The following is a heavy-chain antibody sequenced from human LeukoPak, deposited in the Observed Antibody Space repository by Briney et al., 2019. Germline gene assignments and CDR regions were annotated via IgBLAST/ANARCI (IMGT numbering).Heavy chain of an antibody. CDR1: GFTFSDYY. Sequence: GGSLRLSCAASGFTFSDYYMSWIRQAPGKGLEWVSYISSSSSYTNYADSVKGRFTISRDNAKNSLYLQTNSLRAEDTAVYYCARVDRASGWSKDIVVVPAVHNWFDPWGQGTLVTVSS. CDR3: ARVDRASGWSKDIVVVPAVHNWFDP. V-gene: IGHV3-11*06. D-gene: IGHD2-2*01. J-gene: IGHJ5*02. CDR2: ISSSSSYT.